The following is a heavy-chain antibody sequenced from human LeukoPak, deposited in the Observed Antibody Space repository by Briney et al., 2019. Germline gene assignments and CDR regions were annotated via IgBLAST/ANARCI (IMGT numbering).Heavy chain of an antibody. Sequence: ASVTVSCKASGYTFNTYSINWVRQAPGQGPEWVGWINAHTGNPTYAQGFTGRFVFSLDTSVSTAYLQISSLRAEDTAVYYCAREVLRLDYWGQGTLVTVSS. V-gene: IGHV7-4-1*02. CDR2: INAHTGNP. CDR3: AREVLRLDY. CDR1: GYTFNTYS. J-gene: IGHJ4*02.